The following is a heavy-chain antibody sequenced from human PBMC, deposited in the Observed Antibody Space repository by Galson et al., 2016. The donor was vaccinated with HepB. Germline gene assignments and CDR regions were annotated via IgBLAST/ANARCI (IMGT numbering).Heavy chain of an antibody. CDR2: IYHSGST. Sequence: ETLSLTCAVSGYSISSGYQWGWIRQPPGKGLEWIGSIYHSGSTYYNPSLKSRVTISVDTSKNQFSLKLSSVTAADTAVYYCARGNLWYRYWGQGTLVTVSS. J-gene: IGHJ4*02. D-gene: IGHD6-13*01. CDR3: ARGNLWYRY. CDR1: GYSISSGYQ. V-gene: IGHV4-38-2*01.